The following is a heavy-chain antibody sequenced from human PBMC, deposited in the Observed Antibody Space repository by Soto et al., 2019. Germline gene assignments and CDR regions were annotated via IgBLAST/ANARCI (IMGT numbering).Heavy chain of an antibody. CDR2: IYYSGST. Sequence: SETLSLTCTVSGGSISSSSYYWGWIRQPPGKGLEWIGNIYYSGSTYYNPSLKSRVTISVDTSKNQFSLKLSSVTAADTAVYYCAKSLTDFDYWGQGTLVTVSS. D-gene: IGHD3-9*01. CDR1: GGSISSSSYY. CDR3: AKSLTDFDY. J-gene: IGHJ4*02. V-gene: IGHV4-39*01.